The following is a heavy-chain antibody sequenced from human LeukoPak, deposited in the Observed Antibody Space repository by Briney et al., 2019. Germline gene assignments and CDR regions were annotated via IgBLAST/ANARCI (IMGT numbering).Heavy chain of an antibody. Sequence: GGSLRLSCAASGFTFSSCGMHWVRQAPGKGLEWVAVISYDGSNKYYADSVKGRFTISRDDSKNTLYVQMNSLRVEDTAIYYCTIQCSGSSCRLPDVWGQGTTVTVSS. CDR2: ISYDGSNK. CDR3: TIQCSGSSCRLPDV. V-gene: IGHV3-30*03. D-gene: IGHD2-15*01. CDR1: GFTFSSCG. J-gene: IGHJ6*02.